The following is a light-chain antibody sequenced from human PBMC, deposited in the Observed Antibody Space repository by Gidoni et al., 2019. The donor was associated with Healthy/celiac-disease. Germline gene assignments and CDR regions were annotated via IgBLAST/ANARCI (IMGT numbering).Light chain of an antibody. V-gene: IGLV2-14*01. CDR1: SSDVGGYKY. J-gene: IGLJ2*01. Sequence: GSPGQSITISCTGTSSDVGGYKYVSWYQQHPGKAPKLMIFEVSYRPSGVSNRFSGSKSGTTASLTISGLQAEDEAEYYCSSYTSTSTLIFGGGTKLTVL. CDR3: SSYTSTSTLI. CDR2: EVS.